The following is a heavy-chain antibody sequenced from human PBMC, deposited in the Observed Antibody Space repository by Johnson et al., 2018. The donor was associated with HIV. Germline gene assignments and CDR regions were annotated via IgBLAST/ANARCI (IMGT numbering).Heavy chain of an antibody. V-gene: IGHV3-30-3*01. J-gene: IGHJ3*02. D-gene: IGHD3-3*01. CDR1: GFTFSSYP. Sequence: QVQLVESGGGVVQPGRSLRLSCAASGFTFSSYPLHWVRQAPGKGLEWVAVLSYDGSNKFYTDSVKGRFSISRDNSKNTLYLQMNILRTEDTAVYYCAKDLGDFWSGYYFDIWGQGTMVTVSS. CDR2: LSYDGSNK. CDR3: AKDLGDFWSGYYFDI.